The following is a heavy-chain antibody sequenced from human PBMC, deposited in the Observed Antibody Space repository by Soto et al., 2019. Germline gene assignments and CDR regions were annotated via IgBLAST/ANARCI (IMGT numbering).Heavy chain of an antibody. CDR3: ARVHYYGAGSYPYYFDN. J-gene: IGHJ4*02. V-gene: IGHV3-48*01. CDR1: GFTFSSYS. CDR2: IDSSGSAI. Sequence: EVQLVESGGDLVQPGGSLRLSCAASGFTFSSYSMNWVRQAPGKGLEWVSYIDSSGSAIYYADSVKGRFATSRDTAKKSLYLQMNSLRVEDTAVYYCARVHYYGAGSYPYYFDNWGQGSLVIVSS. D-gene: IGHD3-10*01.